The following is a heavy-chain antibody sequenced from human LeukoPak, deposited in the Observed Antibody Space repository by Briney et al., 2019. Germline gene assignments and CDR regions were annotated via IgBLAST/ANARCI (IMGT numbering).Heavy chain of an antibody. V-gene: IGHV3-30-3*01. CDR3: ARNPAAWFGELSSWFDP. CDR2: ISYDGSSK. J-gene: IGHJ5*02. CDR1: GFTFSSYA. Sequence: PGGSLRLSCAASGFTFSSYAMHWVRQAPGKGLEWVAVISYDGSSKNYADSVKGRFTISRDNSENTLYLQMSSLKTDDSAAYYCARNPAAWFGELSSWFDPWGQGTLVTVSS. D-gene: IGHD3-10*01.